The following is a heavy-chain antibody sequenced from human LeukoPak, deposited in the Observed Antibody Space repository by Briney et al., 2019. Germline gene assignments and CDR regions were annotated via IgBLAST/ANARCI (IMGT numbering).Heavy chain of an antibody. V-gene: IGHV3-30*18. CDR3: AKDGYSAYGSFDY. Sequence: PGRSLRLSCAASGFTFRSYGMHWVRQAPGKGLEWVAVISYDGNTIYYADSAKGRFTISRDNSKDALYLHMNSLRAEDTAVYHCAKDGYSAYGSFDYWGQGTLVTVSS. D-gene: IGHD5-12*01. CDR1: GFTFRSYG. CDR2: ISYDGNTI. J-gene: IGHJ4*02.